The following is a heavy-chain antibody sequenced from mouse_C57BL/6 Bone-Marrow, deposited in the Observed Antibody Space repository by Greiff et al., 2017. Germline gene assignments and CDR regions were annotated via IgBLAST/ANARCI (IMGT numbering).Heavy chain of an antibody. CDR2: ISGGGGNT. CDR3: ARGYYYGGAY. J-gene: IGHJ3*01. CDR1: GFTFSSYT. Sequence: EVQGVESGGGLVKPGGSLKLSCAASGFTFSSYTMSWVRQTPEKRLAWVATISGGGGNTYYPDSVKGRFTISRDNAKNTLYLQMSSLRSEDTALYYCARGYYYGGAYWGQGTLVTVSA. D-gene: IGHD1-1*01. V-gene: IGHV5-9*01.